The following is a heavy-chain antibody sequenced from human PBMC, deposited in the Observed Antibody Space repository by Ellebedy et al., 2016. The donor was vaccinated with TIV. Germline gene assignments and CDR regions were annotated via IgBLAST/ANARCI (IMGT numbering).Heavy chain of an antibody. CDR3: ARVKTGVPYGSGIRFDP. Sequence: AASVKVSCKASGYTFTSYDINWVRQATGQGLEWMGWMNPNRGNTGYAQKFQGRVAMTRNTSISTAYMELSSLRSEDTAVYYCARVKTGVPYGSGIRFDPWGLGTLVTVSS. J-gene: IGHJ5*01. D-gene: IGHD3-10*01. CDR1: GYTFTSYD. V-gene: IGHV1-8*01. CDR2: MNPNRGNT.